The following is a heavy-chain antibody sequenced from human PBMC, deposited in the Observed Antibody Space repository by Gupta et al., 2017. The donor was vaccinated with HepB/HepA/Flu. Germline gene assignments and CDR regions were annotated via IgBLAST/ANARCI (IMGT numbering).Heavy chain of an antibody. CDR3: AKGSANWSYEGGD. CDR1: GFPFRNYA. Sequence: EVQLLESGGGLVQPGGSLRLSCAASGFPFRNYAMTWGRQAPGKGLGWVSGISGSGDNTYYADSVKGRFTISRDTSKNTLYLQMNNLRAEDTAVYYCAKGSANWSYEGGDWGQGTLVTVSS. CDR2: ISGSGDNT. J-gene: IGHJ4*02. V-gene: IGHV3-23*01. D-gene: IGHD3-10*01.